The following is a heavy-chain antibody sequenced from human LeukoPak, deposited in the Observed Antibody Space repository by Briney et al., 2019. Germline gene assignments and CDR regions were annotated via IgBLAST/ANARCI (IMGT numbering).Heavy chain of an antibody. CDR1: GFSFSSYG. CDR2: ISGLSGRT. D-gene: IGHD3-10*01. CDR3: AKDLALWFGEAGDDY. J-gene: IGHJ4*02. V-gene: IGHV3-23*01. Sequence: GGSLRLSCATSGFSFSSYGMSWVRQAPGKGLEWVSSISGLSGRTYYADSVKGRVTISRDNSKNALSLQMNSLRAEDTAVYYCAKDLALWFGEAGDDYWGQGTLVTVSS.